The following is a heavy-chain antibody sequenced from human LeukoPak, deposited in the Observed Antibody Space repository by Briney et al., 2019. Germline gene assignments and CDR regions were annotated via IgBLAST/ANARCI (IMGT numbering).Heavy chain of an antibody. CDR2: ISAYNGNT. Sequence: ASVKVSCKASGYTFTSYGISWVRQAPGQGLEWMGWISAYNGNTNYAQKLQGRVTTTTDTSTSTAYMELRSLRSDDTAVYYCARLVGRIAAAGSTFDPWGQGTLVTVSS. CDR1: GYTFTSYG. CDR3: ARLVGRIAAAGSTFDP. J-gene: IGHJ5*02. D-gene: IGHD6-13*01. V-gene: IGHV1-18*01.